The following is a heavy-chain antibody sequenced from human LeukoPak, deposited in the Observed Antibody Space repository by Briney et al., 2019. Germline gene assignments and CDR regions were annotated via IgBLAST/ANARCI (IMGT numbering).Heavy chain of an antibody. V-gene: IGHV1-3*01. J-gene: IGHJ6*04. D-gene: IGHD3-9*01. CDR3: ASENYDILTGYYDRPGGYYYYYGMDV. Sequence: ASVKVSCKASGYTFTSYAMHWVRQAPGQRLKWMGWINAGNGNTKYSQKFQGRVTITRDTSASTAYMELSSLRSEDTAVYYCASENYDILTGYYDRPGGYYYYYGMDVWGKGTTVTVSS. CDR2: INAGNGNT. CDR1: GYTFTSYA.